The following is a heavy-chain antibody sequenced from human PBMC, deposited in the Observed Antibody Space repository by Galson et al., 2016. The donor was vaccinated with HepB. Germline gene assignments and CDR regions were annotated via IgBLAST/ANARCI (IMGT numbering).Heavy chain of an antibody. CDR1: GFTFSSYS. CDR3: VRDLEKFGELFHYYGMDV. Sequence: SLRLSCAASGFTFSSYSMNWVRQAPGKGLEWVSSISSCSTYIYYADSVRGRFTISRDNAKKSLSLQMNSLRAEDTAMYYCVRDLEKFGELFHYYGMDVWGQGTTVTVSS. D-gene: IGHD3-10*01. V-gene: IGHV3-21*01. CDR2: ISSCSTYI. J-gene: IGHJ6*02.